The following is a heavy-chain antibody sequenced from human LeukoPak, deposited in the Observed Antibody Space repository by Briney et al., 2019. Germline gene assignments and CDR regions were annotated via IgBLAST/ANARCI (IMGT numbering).Heavy chain of an antibody. V-gene: IGHV3-30*03. CDR3: ARDYGDYVSDY. CDR1: GFTFSSYG. J-gene: IGHJ4*02. CDR2: ISYDGSNK. D-gene: IGHD4-17*01. Sequence: GGSLRLSCAASGFTFSSYGMHWVRQAPGKGLEWVAVISYDGSNKYYADSVKGRFTISRDNSKNTLYLQINSLRPEDTAVYYCARDYGDYVSDYWGQGTLVTVSS.